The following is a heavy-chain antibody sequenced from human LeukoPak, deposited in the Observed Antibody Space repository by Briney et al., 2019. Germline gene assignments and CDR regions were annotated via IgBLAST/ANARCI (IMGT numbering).Heavy chain of an antibody. V-gene: IGHV3-23*01. Sequence: GGSLRLSCAASGFTFSKYDMHWVRQEAGKGLEWVSAISGSGGSTYYADSVKGRFTISRDNSKSTLYLQMNSLRAEDTAVYYCAKDREGGSYSNNYFDYWGQGTLVTVSS. D-gene: IGHD1-26*01. J-gene: IGHJ4*02. CDR3: AKDREGGSYSNNYFDY. CDR1: GFTFSKYD. CDR2: ISGSGGST.